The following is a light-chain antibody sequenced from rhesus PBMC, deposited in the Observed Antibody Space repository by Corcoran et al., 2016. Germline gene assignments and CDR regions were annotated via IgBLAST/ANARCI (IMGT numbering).Light chain of an antibody. V-gene: IGKV1-74*01. J-gene: IGKJ2*01. CDR2: KAS. Sequence: DIQMTQSPSSLSASVGDRVTITCRASANVNNYLNWYQQKPGKAPKLLIYKASALQSGVPSRFSGRGSGTDYTFTISSMQSEDVATYYCQHNYGTPYGFGQGTKVEIK. CDR1: ANVNNY. CDR3: QHNYGTPYG.